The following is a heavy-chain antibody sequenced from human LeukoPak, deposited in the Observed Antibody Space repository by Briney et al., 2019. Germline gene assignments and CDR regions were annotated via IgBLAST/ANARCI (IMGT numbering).Heavy chain of an antibody. CDR1: GYTFTAYA. J-gene: IGHJ3*02. D-gene: IGHD1-26*01. CDR2: INAGNGNT. V-gene: IGHV1-3*01. CDR3: AREGLLLERAFDI. Sequence: ASVKVSCKASGYTFTAYAMHWVRQAPGQRLEWMGWINAGNGNTKYSQKFQGRVTITRDTSASTAYMELSSLRSEDTAVYYCAREGLLLERAFDIWGQGTKVTVSS.